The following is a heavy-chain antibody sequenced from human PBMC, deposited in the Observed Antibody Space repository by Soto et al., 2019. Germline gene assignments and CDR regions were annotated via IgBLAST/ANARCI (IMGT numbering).Heavy chain of an antibody. CDR1: GFTFSSYA. D-gene: IGHD2-2*01. J-gene: IGHJ6*02. CDR2: ISYDGSNK. V-gene: IGHV3-30-3*01. CDR3: ARVRDQLLFYYYYGMDV. Sequence: QVQLVESGGGVVQPGRSLRLSCAASGFTFSSYAMHWVRQAPGKGLEWVAVISYDGSNKYYADSVKGRFTISRDNSKNTLELQMNSLRAEDTAVYYCARVRDQLLFYYYYGMDVWGQGNTVTVSS.